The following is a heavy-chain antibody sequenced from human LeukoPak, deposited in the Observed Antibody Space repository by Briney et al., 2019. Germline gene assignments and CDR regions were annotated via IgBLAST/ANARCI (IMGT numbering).Heavy chain of an antibody. CDR2: INPSGGST. V-gene: IGHV1-46*04. CDR3: ARFSYGGGGYFDY. Sequence: ASVKVFCKASGYTFTNYYMHWVRQAPGQGLEWMGIINPSGGSTSYAQKLQGRVTMTRDTSTSTVYMEVSSLRYEDTAAYYCARFSYGGGGYFDYWGQGTLVTVSS. D-gene: IGHD3-10*01. CDR1: GYTFTNYY. J-gene: IGHJ4*02.